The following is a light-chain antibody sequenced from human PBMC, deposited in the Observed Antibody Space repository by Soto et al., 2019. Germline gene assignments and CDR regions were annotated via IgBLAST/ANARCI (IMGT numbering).Light chain of an antibody. Sequence: QSVLPQSPSASASLGASVKLTCTLSSGHSSYAIAWHQQQPEKGPRFLMKLNSDGSHSQGDGIPDRFSGSSSGAERYLTISSRQSEDEADYYCQTWGTDIVVFGGGTQLTVL. CDR2: LNSDGSH. CDR3: QTWGTDIVV. J-gene: IGLJ2*01. V-gene: IGLV4-69*01. CDR1: SGHSSYA.